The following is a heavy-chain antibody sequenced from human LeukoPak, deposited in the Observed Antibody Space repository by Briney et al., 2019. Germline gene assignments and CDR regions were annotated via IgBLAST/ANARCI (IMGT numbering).Heavy chain of an antibody. CDR2: MNPNSGNT. Sequence: ASVKVSCKASGYTFTSYDINWVRQATGQGLEWMGWMNPNSGNTGHAQKFQGRVTMTRDTSISSVYMELSSLRFDDTAVYYCARGGKSELGTCDHWGQGTLVTVSS. V-gene: IGHV1-8*01. J-gene: IGHJ4*02. CDR3: ARGGKSELGTCDH. CDR1: GYTFTSYD. D-gene: IGHD7-27*01.